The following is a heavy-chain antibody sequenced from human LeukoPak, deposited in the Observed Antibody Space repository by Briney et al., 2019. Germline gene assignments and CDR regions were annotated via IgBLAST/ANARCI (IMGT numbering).Heavy chain of an antibody. CDR2: NSSSGSTI. J-gene: IGHJ4*02. Sequence: GGSLRLSCAASGFTFSSYEMNWVRQAPGKGLEWVSYNSSSGSTIYYADSVKGRFTISRDNAKNSLYLQMNSLRAEDTAVYYCARIPQSDSSSWYDPYYFDYWGQGTLVTVSS. V-gene: IGHV3-48*03. D-gene: IGHD6-13*01. CDR3: ARIPQSDSSSWYDPYYFDY. CDR1: GFTFSSYE.